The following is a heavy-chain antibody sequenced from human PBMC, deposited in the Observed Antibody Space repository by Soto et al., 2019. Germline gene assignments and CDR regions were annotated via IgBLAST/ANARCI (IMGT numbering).Heavy chain of an antibody. Sequence: PSETLSLTCTVSGGSISSGGYYWSWIRQHPGKGLEWIGYIYYSGSTYYNPSLKSRVTISVDTSKNQFSPKLSSVTAADTAVYYCARGYVLRFLEWLTHFDYWGQGTLVTVSS. V-gene: IGHV4-31*03. D-gene: IGHD3-3*01. CDR1: GGSISSGGYY. CDR2: IYYSGST. J-gene: IGHJ4*02. CDR3: ARGYVLRFLEWLTHFDY.